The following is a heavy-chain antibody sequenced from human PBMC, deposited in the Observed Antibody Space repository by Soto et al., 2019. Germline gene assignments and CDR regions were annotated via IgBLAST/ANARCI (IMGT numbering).Heavy chain of an antibody. J-gene: IGHJ4*02. CDR1: GYTFTSYC. D-gene: IGHD3-3*01. CDR2: ISAYNGNT. Sequence: GASVKVSCKASGYTFTSYCISWVRQAPGQGLEWMGWISAYNGNTNYAQKLQGRVTMTTDTSTSTAYMELRSLRSDDTAVYYCARDRFRYYDFWSGYYRFRFDYWGQGTLVTVSS. CDR3: ARDRFRYYDFWSGYYRFRFDY. V-gene: IGHV1-18*04.